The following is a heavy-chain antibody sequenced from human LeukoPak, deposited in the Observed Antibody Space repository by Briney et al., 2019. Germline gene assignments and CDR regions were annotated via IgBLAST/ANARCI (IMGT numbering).Heavy chain of an antibody. CDR3: ARERGGYSYGPFDY. Sequence: PGGSLRLSCAVSGFTFSSSWMHRVRHAPGKGLVWVSHIKTDGSTTAYADSVKGRFTISRDNAKNTLYLQMNSLRAEDTAVYYCARERGGYSYGPFDYWGQGTLVTVSS. CDR1: GFTFSSSW. D-gene: IGHD5-18*01. V-gene: IGHV3-74*01. J-gene: IGHJ4*02. CDR2: IKTDGSTT.